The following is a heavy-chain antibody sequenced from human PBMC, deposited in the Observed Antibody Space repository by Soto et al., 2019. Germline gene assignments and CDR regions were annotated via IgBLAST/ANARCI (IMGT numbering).Heavy chain of an antibody. CDR1: NFVFSVYS. CDR2: ISYDGGNK. V-gene: IGHV3-30-3*01. CDR3: ARDKDQYDFWGGTLES. Sequence: QLVESGGGVVQPERSLKLSCTASNFVFSVYSLHWVRQAPGKGLEWVALISYDGGNKYYADSVKGRFTNSRANSKNTLYLQLNSLRREDTAVYYCARDKDQYDFWGGTLESWGQGTLVTVSS. J-gene: IGHJ4*02. D-gene: IGHD3-3*01.